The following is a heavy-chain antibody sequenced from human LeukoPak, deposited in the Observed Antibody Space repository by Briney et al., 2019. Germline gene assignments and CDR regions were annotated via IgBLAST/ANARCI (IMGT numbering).Heavy chain of an antibody. Sequence: SETLSLTCTVSGGSISSYYWSWIRQPAGKGLEWIGRIYTSGSTNYNPSLKSRVTMSVDTSKNQFSLKLSSVTAADTAVYYCARAAPGNYDILTGYYFPYYYYGMDVWGQGTTVTVSS. CDR1: GGSISSYY. CDR3: ARAAPGNYDILTGYYFPYYYYGMDV. V-gene: IGHV4-4*07. CDR2: IYTSGST. J-gene: IGHJ6*02. D-gene: IGHD3-9*01.